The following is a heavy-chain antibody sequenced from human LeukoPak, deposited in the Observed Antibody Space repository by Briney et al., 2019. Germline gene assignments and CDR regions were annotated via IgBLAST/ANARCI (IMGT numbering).Heavy chain of an antibody. Sequence: PGGSLRLSCAASGFTFDDYAMHWVRQALGKGLEWVSGISWNSGSIGYADSVKGRFTISRDNAKNSLYLQMNSLRAEDTALYYCAKAPLRYFDWSSFDYWGQGTLVTVSS. D-gene: IGHD3-9*01. J-gene: IGHJ4*02. CDR2: ISWNSGSI. V-gene: IGHV3-9*01. CDR3: AKAPLRYFDWSSFDY. CDR1: GFTFDDYA.